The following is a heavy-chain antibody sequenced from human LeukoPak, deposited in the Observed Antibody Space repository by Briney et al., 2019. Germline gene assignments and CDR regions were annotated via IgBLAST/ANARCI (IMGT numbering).Heavy chain of an antibody. CDR1: GFIFSFYG. J-gene: IGHJ6*03. CDR2: IRSDGSIK. CDR3: AKENYYYMDV. Sequence: PGGSLRLSCASSGFIFSFYGMHWARQAPGKGLEWVAFIRSDGSIKYYADSVKGRFTISRDNSKNTLYLQMNSLRAEDTAVYYCAKENYYYMDVWGKGTTVTVSS. V-gene: IGHV3-30*02.